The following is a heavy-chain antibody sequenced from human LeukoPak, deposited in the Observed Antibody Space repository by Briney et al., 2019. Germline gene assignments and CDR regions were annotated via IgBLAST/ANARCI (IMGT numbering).Heavy chain of an antibody. CDR3: ARYCSGGSCYSGGVDY. D-gene: IGHD2-15*01. J-gene: IGHJ4*02. V-gene: IGHV4-31*03. CDR1: GGSISSGGYY. Sequence: SETLSLTCTVSGGSISSGGYYWSWIRQHPGKGREWIGYIYYSGSTYYNPSLKSRVTISVDTSKNQFSLKLSSVTAADTAVYYCARYCSGGSCYSGGVDYSGPRTLVTVSS. CDR2: IYYSGST.